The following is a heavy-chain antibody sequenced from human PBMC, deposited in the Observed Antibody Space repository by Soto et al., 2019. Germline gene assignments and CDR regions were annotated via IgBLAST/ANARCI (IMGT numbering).Heavy chain of an antibody. V-gene: IGHV3-48*01. CDR2: ISSSSSTI. CDR3: ATAVASGEYFQH. J-gene: IGHJ1*01. Sequence: GGSLRLSCAASGFTFSSYSMNWVRQAPGKGLEWVSYISSSSSTIYYADSVKGRFTISRDNAKNSLYLQMNSLRAEDTAVYYCATAVASGEYFQHWGQGTLVTVSS. CDR1: GFTFSSYS. D-gene: IGHD6-19*01.